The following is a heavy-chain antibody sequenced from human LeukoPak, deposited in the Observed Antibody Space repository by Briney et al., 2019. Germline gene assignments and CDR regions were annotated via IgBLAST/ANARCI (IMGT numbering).Heavy chain of an antibody. V-gene: IGHV3-23*01. J-gene: IGHJ4*02. Sequence: QAGGSLRLSCAASAFTFSTYAMSWVSQAPGHGLGWVSSINGDGGSTYYAESVKGRFTVSRDNSKNTLYLQMDSLRAEDTAVYYCAKRPDCSTTNCFRFEYWGQGTLVTVSS. CDR1: AFTFSTYA. D-gene: IGHD2-2*01. CDR3: AKRPDCSTTNCFRFEY. CDR2: INGDGGST.